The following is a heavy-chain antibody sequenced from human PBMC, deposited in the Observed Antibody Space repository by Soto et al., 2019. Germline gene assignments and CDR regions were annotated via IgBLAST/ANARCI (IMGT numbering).Heavy chain of an antibody. V-gene: IGHV3-15*07. Sequence: GGSLRLSCAASGFTFSNAWMNWVRQAPGKGLEWVGRIKSKTDGGTTDYAAPEKGRFTISRDDSKNTLYLQMNSLKTEDTAVYYCTTDRLSGGPTRGTGEPLYYYYYGMDVWGQGTTVTVSS. CDR3: TTDRLSGGPTRGTGEPLYYYYYGMDV. CDR1: GFTFSNAW. D-gene: IGHD2-15*01. J-gene: IGHJ6*02. CDR2: IKSKTDGGTT.